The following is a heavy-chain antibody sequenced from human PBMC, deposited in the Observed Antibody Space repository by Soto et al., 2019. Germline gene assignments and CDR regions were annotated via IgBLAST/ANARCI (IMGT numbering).Heavy chain of an antibody. CDR2: INGGGGAT. CDR3: AKLEGHPLEYWDPDF. CDR1: GFTFSAYA. J-gene: IGHJ2*01. Sequence: EVQLLESGGGLVQPGGSLRLSCAASGFTFSAYAMGWDRQAPGQGLEWVSTINGGGGATHYADSVKGRFTISRDDFKNTLYTQINRLRAEDTAVYFCAKLEGHPLEYWDPDFWSRGTLVTVSS. V-gene: IGHV3-23*01. D-gene: IGHD1-1*01.